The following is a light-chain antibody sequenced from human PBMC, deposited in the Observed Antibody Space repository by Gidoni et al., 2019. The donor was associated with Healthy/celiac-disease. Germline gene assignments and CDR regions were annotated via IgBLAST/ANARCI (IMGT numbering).Light chain of an antibody. CDR1: QDISNY. J-gene: IGKJ2*01. CDR3: QQYDNLLGA. V-gene: IGKV1-33*01. CDR2: DAS. Sequence: DIQMTQYPSSLSASVGDRVTITCQASQDISNYLNWYQQKPGKAPKLLIYDASNLETGVPSRFSGSGSGTDFTFTISSLQPEDIATYYCQQYDNLLGAFGQGTKLEIK.